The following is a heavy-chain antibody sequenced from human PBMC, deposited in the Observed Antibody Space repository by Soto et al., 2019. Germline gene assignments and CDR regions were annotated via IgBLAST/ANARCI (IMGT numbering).Heavy chain of an antibody. D-gene: IGHD1-26*01. Sequence: PSETLSLTCAVSGGSISSGGYSWSWIRQPPGKGLEWIGYIYHSGSTYYNPSLKSRVTISVDTSKNQFSLKLSSVTAADTAVYYCARVREPLTGGPWFDPWGQGTLVTVS. V-gene: IGHV4-30-2*01. CDR1: GGSISSGGYS. CDR3: ARVREPLTGGPWFDP. J-gene: IGHJ5*02. CDR2: IYHSGST.